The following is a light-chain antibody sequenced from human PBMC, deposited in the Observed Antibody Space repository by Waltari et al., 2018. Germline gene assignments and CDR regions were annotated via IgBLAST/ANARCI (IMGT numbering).Light chain of an antibody. CDR2: AAS. CDR3: LQDYNYPRT. J-gene: IGKJ1*01. V-gene: IGKV1-6*01. Sequence: AIQMTQSPSSLSASVGDRVTITCRASQGIRNDLGWYQQKPGKAPKLLIYAASSLQSGVPSRFSGSGSGADVTLTISSLQPEEFAAYYCLQDYNYPRTFGQGTKVEIK. CDR1: QGIRND.